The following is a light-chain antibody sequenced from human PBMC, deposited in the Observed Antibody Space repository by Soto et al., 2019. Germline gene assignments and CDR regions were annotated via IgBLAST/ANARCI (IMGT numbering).Light chain of an antibody. CDR2: GAS. CDR1: QCLSSNY. J-gene: IGKJ4*01. Sequence: EIVLTQSTGTLYLSPEETVTQSCRAIQCLSSNYVAWFQHTPGQAPRLLIYGASSMSPVIPERFSGSGSGTDFSLTIYRLEPEDSAVFYCQQYGYPQLTFGGGTKVDIK. V-gene: IGKV3-20*01. CDR3: QQYGYPQLT.